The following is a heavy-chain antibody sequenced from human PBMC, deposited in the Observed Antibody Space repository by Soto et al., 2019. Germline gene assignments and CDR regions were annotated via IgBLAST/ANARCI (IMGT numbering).Heavy chain of an antibody. CDR2: TYYKSKWNN. CDR1: GDSVSRNSAG. J-gene: IGHJ6*02. Sequence: PSPTLSLTCVISGDSVSRNSAGWNWISQSPSRGLEWLGRTYYKSKWNNDYALSVKSRITINPDTSKNQFSLHLYSVTPEDTAVYYCTGITWFRGMDVWGQGSPVTVSS. D-gene: IGHD3-10*01. V-gene: IGHV6-1*01. CDR3: TGITWFRGMDV.